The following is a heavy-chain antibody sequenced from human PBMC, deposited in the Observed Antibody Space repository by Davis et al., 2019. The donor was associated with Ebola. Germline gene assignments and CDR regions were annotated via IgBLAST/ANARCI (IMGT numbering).Heavy chain of an antibody. CDR3: ARRAAGYKYYYGMDV. J-gene: IGHJ6*02. CDR1: GCSITSSEYY. CDR2: IYYYGNT. V-gene: IGHV4-39*01. Sequence: PGGSLRLSCTVSGCSITSSEYYWDWIRQPPGKGLDWIGSIYYYGNTYYNPSLSSRVTISVDTSKNKFSLRLTSVTAADTAVYYCARRAAGYKYYYGMDVWGQGTTVTVSS. D-gene: IGHD5-24*01.